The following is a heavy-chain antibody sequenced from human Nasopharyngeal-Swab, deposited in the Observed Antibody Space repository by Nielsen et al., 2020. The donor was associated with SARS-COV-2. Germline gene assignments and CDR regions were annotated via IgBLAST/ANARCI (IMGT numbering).Heavy chain of an antibody. Sequence: SETLSLTCTVSGGSISSSSYYWGWIRQPPGKGLEWIGSIYYSGSTYYNPSLKSRVTISVDTSKNQFSLKLSSVTAADTAVYYCARGASEVVVIVWFDPRGQGTLVTVSS. CDR3: ARGASEVVVIVWFDP. CDR2: IYYSGST. D-gene: IGHD3-22*01. V-gene: IGHV4-39*07. CDR1: GGSISSSSYY. J-gene: IGHJ5*02.